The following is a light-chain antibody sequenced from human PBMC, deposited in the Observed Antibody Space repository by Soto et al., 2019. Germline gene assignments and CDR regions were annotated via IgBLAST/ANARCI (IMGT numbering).Light chain of an antibody. Sequence: QSALTQPASVSGSPGQSITISCTGTSSDVGSYNLVSWYQQHPGKAPKLLIYEDSKWPSGVSNRFSGSKSGNTASLTISGLQAEDEADYYCCSLAGSDTWVFGTGIKLTVL. CDR3: CSLAGSDTWV. V-gene: IGLV2-23*01. CDR2: EDS. CDR1: SSDVGSYNL. J-gene: IGLJ1*01.